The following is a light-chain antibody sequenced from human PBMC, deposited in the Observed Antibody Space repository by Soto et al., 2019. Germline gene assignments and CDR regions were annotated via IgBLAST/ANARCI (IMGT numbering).Light chain of an antibody. CDR3: QQYGSSPWT. V-gene: IGKV3-20*01. CDR2: GVS. J-gene: IGKJ1*01. CDR1: QLFSSN. Sequence: EIVMMQSPATLSVSPGESVTLSCRASQLFSSNLAWYQHKPGQAPRLLIYGVSTRDTGVPDRFSGSGSGTDFTLTISRLEPEDFAVYYCQQYGSSPWTFGQGTKVDIK.